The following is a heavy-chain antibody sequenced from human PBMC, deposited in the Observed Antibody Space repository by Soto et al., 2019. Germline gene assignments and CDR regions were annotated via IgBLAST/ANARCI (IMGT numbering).Heavy chain of an antibody. CDR3: ARVHGTVFDP. CDR2: IIPIFGTA. Sequence: GASVNVSCKASGGTFSIYAISWVRQAPGQGLEWMGGIIPIFGTANYAQKFQGRVTITADESTSTAYMELSSLRSEDTAVYYCARVHGTVFDPWGQGTLVTVSS. J-gene: IGHJ5*02. CDR1: GGTFSIYA. V-gene: IGHV1-69*13. D-gene: IGHD1-1*01.